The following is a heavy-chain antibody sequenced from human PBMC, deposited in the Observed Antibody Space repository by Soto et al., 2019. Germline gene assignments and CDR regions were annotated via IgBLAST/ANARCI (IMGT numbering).Heavy chain of an antibody. CDR3: ARVAPYYDYVWGSYRPPYNFAS. J-gene: IGHJ4*02. CDR2: IYDGGST. V-gene: IGHV4-39*07. D-gene: IGHD3-16*02. CDR1: GGSISSSGYY. Sequence: SETRSLTCTVSGGSISSSGYYWGWIRQAPGKGLEWIGSIYDGGSTYYNPSLKRRVTISVDTSKNQFSLQLSYVTAADTAVYYCARVAPYYDYVWGSYRPPYNFASWAKGPLVP.